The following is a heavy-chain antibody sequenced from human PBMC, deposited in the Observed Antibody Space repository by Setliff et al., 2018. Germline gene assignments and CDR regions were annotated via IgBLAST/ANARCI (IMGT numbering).Heavy chain of an antibody. V-gene: IGHV4-4*07. CDR3: ARGRLLYVGDSHYFDS. CDR1: GGSISSYY. J-gene: IGHJ4*02. Sequence: SETLSLTCTVSGGSISSYYWSWIRQPAGKGLEWIGRIYTTWSTNYNPSLRSRVSISTDTSKNQFSLQLTSVTATDTAVYYCARGRLLYVGDSHYFDSWGQGTLVTVSS. D-gene: IGHD4-17*01. CDR2: IYTTWST.